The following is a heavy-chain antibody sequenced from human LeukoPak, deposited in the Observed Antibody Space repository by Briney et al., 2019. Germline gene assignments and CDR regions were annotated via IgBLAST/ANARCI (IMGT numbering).Heavy chain of an antibody. V-gene: IGHV4-59*08. J-gene: IGHJ4*02. D-gene: IGHD3-10*01. CDR3: ARHPTYYYGSGSHNYFDY. CDR1: GGSISSYY. CDR2: SYYSGST. Sequence: SETLSLTCTVSGGSISSYYWSWIRQPPGKGLEWIGYSYYSGSTNYNPSLKSRVTISVDTSKNQFSLKLSSVTAADTAVYYCARHPTYYYGSGSHNYFDYWGQGTLVTVSS.